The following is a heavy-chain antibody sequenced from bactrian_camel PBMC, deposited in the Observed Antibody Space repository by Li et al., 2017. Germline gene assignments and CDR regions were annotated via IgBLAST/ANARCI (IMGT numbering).Heavy chain of an antibody. CDR1: GYTYDTYC. D-gene: IGHD5*01. Sequence: HVQLVESGGGSVQAGGSLRLSCEAPGYTYDTYCMGWSRQAPGKEREGIAQITTGSGSTSYAVSVKDRFIISKDNAKNTLYLQMNSLKPEDTAMYYCAADEYNLGLARSYTYWGQGTHVTVS. CDR2: ITTGSGST. V-gene: IGHV3S1*01. CDR3: AADEYNLGLARSYTY. J-gene: IGHJ4*01.